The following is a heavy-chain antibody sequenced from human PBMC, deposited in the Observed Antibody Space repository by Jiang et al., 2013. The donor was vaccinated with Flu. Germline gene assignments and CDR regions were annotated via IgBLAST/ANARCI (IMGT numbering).Heavy chain of an antibody. Sequence: LLKPSETLSLTCTVSGVSIKTSGFFWGWIRQSPGKGLEWIGSVFPGNTFYNPSFKSRVFMSGDSSENQVSLSLRSVTAEDTGVYYCARPQNSMVAAGNFDVWGPGTMVTVS. V-gene: IGHV4-39*01. CDR3: ARPQNSMVAAGNFDV. D-gene: IGHD4/OR15-4a*01. J-gene: IGHJ3*01. CDR1: GVSIKTSGFF. CDR2: VFPGNT.